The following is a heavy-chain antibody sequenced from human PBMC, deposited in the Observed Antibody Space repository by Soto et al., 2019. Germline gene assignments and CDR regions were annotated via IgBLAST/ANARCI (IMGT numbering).Heavy chain of an antibody. CDR1: GSTFTSYY. J-gene: IGHJ3*02. CDR2: INPSGGST. D-gene: IGHD2-15*01. V-gene: IGHV1-46*01. Sequence: ASVKVSCTASGSTFTSYYMHWVRQAPGQGLEWMGIINPSGGSTSYAQKFQGRVTMTRDTSTSTVYMELSSLRSEDTAVYYCARVAGYCSGGSCYSDAFDIWGQGTMVTVSS. CDR3: ARVAGYCSGGSCYSDAFDI.